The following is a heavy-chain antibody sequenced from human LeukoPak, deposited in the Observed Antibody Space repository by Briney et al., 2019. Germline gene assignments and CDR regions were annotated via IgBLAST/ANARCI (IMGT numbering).Heavy chain of an antibody. V-gene: IGHV1-18*01. CDR1: GYTFTSYG. Sequence: ASVKVSCKASGYTFTSYGISWVRQAPGQGLEWMGWISAYNGNTNYGQKLQGRVTMTTDTSTSTAYMELRSLRSDDTAVYYCARFVVVATFNWFDPWGQGTLVTVSS. CDR3: ARFVVVATFNWFDP. J-gene: IGHJ5*02. D-gene: IGHD2-15*01. CDR2: ISAYNGNT.